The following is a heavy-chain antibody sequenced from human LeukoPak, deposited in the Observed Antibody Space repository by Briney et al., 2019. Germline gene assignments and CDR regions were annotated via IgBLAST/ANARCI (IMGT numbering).Heavy chain of an antibody. Sequence: SETLPLTCAVYGGSFSGYYWSWIRQPPGKGLEWIGEINHSGSTNYNPSLKSRVTISVDTSKNQFSLKLSSVTAADTAVYYCAMGQQLVSDAFDIWGQGTMVTVPS. D-gene: IGHD6-13*01. CDR3: AMGQQLVSDAFDI. CDR2: INHSGST. J-gene: IGHJ3*02. CDR1: GGSFSGYY. V-gene: IGHV4-34*01.